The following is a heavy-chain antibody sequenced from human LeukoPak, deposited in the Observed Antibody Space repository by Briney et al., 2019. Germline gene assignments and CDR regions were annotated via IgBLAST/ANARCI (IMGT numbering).Heavy chain of an antibody. CDR3: ARKFDSGSYNWYFDR. CDR1: GFTFSDHY. CDR2: TRNKANSYTT. J-gene: IGHJ2*01. V-gene: IGHV3-72*01. Sequence: GGSLRLSCAASGFTFSDHYMDWVRQAPGKGLEWVGRTRNKANSYTTEYAASVKGRFTISRDDSKNSLYLQMNSLKTEDTAVYYCARKFDSGSYNWYFDRWGRGTLVTVSS. D-gene: IGHD3-10*01.